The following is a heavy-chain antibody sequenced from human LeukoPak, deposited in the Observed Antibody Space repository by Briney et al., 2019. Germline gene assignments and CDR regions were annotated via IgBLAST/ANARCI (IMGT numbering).Heavy chain of an antibody. J-gene: IGHJ3*02. Sequence: GGSLRLSCAASGFTFSSNSMNWVRQAPGKGLEWVSSVSSSSSYIYYADSVKGRFTISRDNAKNSLYLQMNSLRAEDTAVYYCARGNTIFGVVIDAFDIWGQGTMVTVSS. D-gene: IGHD3-3*01. CDR3: ARGNTIFGVVIDAFDI. V-gene: IGHV3-21*01. CDR2: VSSSSSYI. CDR1: GFTFSSNS.